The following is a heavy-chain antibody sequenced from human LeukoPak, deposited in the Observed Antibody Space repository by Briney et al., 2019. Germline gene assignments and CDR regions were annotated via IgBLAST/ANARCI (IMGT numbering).Heavy chain of an antibody. CDR1: GYTFTLFD. V-gene: IGHV1-8*01. CDR2: MNPRSGNA. Sequence: ASVKVSCKASGYTFTLFDINWVRQAPGQGLEWMGNMNPRSGNADYALKFQGRVTMNSDTSLNTAYMELSTLKSDDTDVYYCARGVDSNTWGQGTLVTVYS. CDR3: ARGVDSNT. D-gene: IGHD3-22*01. J-gene: IGHJ4*02.